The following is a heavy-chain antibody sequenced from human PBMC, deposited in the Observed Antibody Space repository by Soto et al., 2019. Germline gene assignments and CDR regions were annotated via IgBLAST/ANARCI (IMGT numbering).Heavy chain of an antibody. CDR1: GAALSSGGYF. CDR3: TREHSDDNYFDP. Sequence: QVKLQQSGPGLVKPSETLSLTCTVSGAALSSGGYFYTWVRQPPGKGLEWLGHIYYSGGTYYKLSLMRRVTLSLDTSKSQFSLRLISVTAADTAVYYCTREHSDDNYFDPWGQGTLVTVSS. J-gene: IGHJ5*02. CDR2: IYYSGGT. V-gene: IGHV4-61*08.